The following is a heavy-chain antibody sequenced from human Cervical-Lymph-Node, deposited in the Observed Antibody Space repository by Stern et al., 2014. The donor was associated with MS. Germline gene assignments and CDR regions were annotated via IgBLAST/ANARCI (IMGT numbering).Heavy chain of an antibody. D-gene: IGHD1-1*01. CDR3: ARDTSSPERSDW. V-gene: IGHV3-53*01. CDR2: ITNVGST. CDR1: GFTVSRDY. Sequence: EVQLLESGGGVIQPGGSLRLSCTASGFTVSRDYVTWVRQAPGKGLEWVSLITNVGSTFYTDSVKGRFTISRDDSKNTVYLHMTSLRAEDTAMYYCARDTSSPERSDWWGQGTLVTVSS. J-gene: IGHJ4*02.